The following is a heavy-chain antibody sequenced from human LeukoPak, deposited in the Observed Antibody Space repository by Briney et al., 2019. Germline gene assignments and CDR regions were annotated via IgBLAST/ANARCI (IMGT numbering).Heavy chain of an antibody. D-gene: IGHD3-22*01. CDR2: INPNSGGT. Sequence: ASVKVSCKASGYTFTGYYMHWVRQAPGQGLEWMGRINPNSGGTNYAQKFQGRVTMTRDTSISTAYMDLSRLRSDDTAVYYCARTTYYYDSSCYYYFHDYWGQGTLVTVSS. J-gene: IGHJ4*02. CDR3: ARTTYYYDSSCYYYFHDY. CDR1: GYTFTGYY. V-gene: IGHV1-2*06.